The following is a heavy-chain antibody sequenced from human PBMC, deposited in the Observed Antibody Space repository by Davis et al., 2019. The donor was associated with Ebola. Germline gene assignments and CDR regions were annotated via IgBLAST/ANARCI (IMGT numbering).Heavy chain of an antibody. V-gene: IGHV1-2*04. CDR3: ARDPRRAYFGVAFDY. J-gene: IGHJ4*02. CDR2: INPNSGGT. D-gene: IGHD3-3*01. CDR1: GYTFTGYY. Sequence: ASVKVSCKASGYTFTGYYMHWVRQAPGQGLEWMGWINPNSGGTNYAQKFQGWVTMTRDTSISTAYMELRSLRSDDTAVYYCARDPRRAYFGVAFDYWGQGTLVTVSS.